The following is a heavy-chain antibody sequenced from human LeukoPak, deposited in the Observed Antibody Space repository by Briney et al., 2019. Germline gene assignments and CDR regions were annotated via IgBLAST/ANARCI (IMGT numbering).Heavy chain of an antibody. CDR3: ATVGYSYGAFDY. D-gene: IGHD5-18*01. V-gene: IGHV1-24*01. Sequence: ASVKVSCEVSGYTLTEISLHWVRQAPGKGLEWMGGFDREDGGTMYAQKFQGRVTMTEDTSTDTAFMELSSLRSEDTAVYYCATVGYSYGAFDYWGQGTLVIVSS. CDR2: FDREDGGT. CDR1: GYTLTEIS. J-gene: IGHJ4*02.